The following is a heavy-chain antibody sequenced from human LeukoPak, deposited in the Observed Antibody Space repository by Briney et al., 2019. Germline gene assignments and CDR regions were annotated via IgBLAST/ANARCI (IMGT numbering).Heavy chain of an antibody. J-gene: IGHJ2*01. CDR1: GFTFSSNG. CDR2: TSGSGGQA. Sequence: GGSLRLSCAASGFTFSSNGMSWVRQAPGKGLEWVSATSGSGGQANYADSVKGRFTISRDNSKNTLYLQLNSLRAEDTAIYYCAKVGERDGDYWYFDLWGRGTLVTVSP. CDR3: AKVGERDGDYWYFDL. D-gene: IGHD4-17*01. V-gene: IGHV3-23*01.